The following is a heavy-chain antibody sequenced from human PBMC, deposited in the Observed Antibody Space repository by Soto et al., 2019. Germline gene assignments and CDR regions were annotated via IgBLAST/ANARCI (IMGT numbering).Heavy chain of an antibody. CDR3: ARSVNRGYSYGYGH. V-gene: IGHV4-59*01. D-gene: IGHD5-18*01. J-gene: IGHJ4*02. CDR1: GGAITNYY. Sequence: QVQLQESGPGLVRPSETLSLTCSVSGGAITNYYWNWIRQTPGKGLEWIGYIYHTGSTSKNPSLKSRVTLSLDTSKNQLPLNLTSVTAADTAIYYCARSVNRGYSYGYGHWGQGTLVTVST. CDR2: IYHTGST.